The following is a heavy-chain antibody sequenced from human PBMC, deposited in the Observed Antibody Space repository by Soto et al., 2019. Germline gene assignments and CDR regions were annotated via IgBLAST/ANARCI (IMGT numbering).Heavy chain of an antibody. J-gene: IGHJ5*02. CDR3: ARDLAAGTGWFDP. Sequence: LRLSCAASGFTFSDYYMSWIRQAPGKGLEWVSYISSSGSTIYYADSVKGRFTISRDNAKNSLYLQMNSLRAEDTAVYYCARDLAAGTGWFDPWGQGTLVTVSS. CDR2: ISSSGSTI. CDR1: GFTFSDYY. D-gene: IGHD6-13*01. V-gene: IGHV3-11*01.